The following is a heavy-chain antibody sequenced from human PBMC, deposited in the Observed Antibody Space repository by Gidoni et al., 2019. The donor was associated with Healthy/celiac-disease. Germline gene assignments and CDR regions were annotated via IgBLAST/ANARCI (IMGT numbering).Heavy chain of an antibody. V-gene: IGHV1-2*02. J-gene: IGHJ6*02. CDR3: ARDGPRYGSGSSYYYYYGMDV. CDR1: GYTFTGYY. CDR2: INPNSGGP. Sequence: QVQLVQSGAEVKKPGASVKVSCKASGYTFTGYYMHWVRQAPGQGLEWMGWINPNSGGPNYAKKFQGRVTMTRDTSISTAYMELSRLRSDDTAVYYCARDGPRYGSGSSYYYYYGMDVWGQGTTVTVSS. D-gene: IGHD3-10*01.